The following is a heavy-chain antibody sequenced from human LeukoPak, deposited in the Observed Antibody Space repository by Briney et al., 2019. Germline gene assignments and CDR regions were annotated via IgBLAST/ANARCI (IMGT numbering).Heavy chain of an antibody. D-gene: IGHD1-26*01. CDR2: SSSSASTM. CDR1: GFTFSDYY. CDR3: ARVRGSYSVDY. V-gene: IGHV3-11*04. Sequence: GGSLRLSCAASGFTFSDYYMRWFRQAPGKRLEWISYSSSSASTMYYADSVKGRFTISMDYSKNSLHLQMNSLRAEDTAVYYCARVRGSYSVDYWGQGTLVTVSS. J-gene: IGHJ4*02.